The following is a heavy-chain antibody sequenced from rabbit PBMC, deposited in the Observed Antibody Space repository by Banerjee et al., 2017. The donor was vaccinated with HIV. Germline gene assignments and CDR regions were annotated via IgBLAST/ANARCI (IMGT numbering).Heavy chain of an antibody. Sequence: QEQLVESGGGLVQPEGSLTLTCTASGFSFSSNPMCWVRQAPGKGLEWIACINTSSGNTVYATWAKGRFTISRTSSTTVALQMTSLTAADTATYFCARDAGGDGYSNDLWGQGTLVTVS. CDR1: GFSFSSNP. V-gene: IGHV1S45*01. D-gene: IGHD7-1*01. CDR3: ARDAGGDGYSNDL. CDR2: INTSSGNT. J-gene: IGHJ6*01.